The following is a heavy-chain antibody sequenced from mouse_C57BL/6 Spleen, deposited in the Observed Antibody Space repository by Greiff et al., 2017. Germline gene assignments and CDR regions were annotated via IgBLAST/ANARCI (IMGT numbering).Heavy chain of an antibody. Sequence: QVQLQQPGAELVKPGASVKLSCKASGYTFTSYWMNWVKQRPGQGLEWIGMIHPNSGSTYYNEKFKSKATLTVDKSSSTAYMQLSSLTSEDSAVXYRVRECNFCCFDYWGQGTMVTVSS. CDR1: GYTFTSYW. CDR2: IHPNSGST. CDR3: VRECNFCCFDY. V-gene: IGHV1-64*01. J-gene: IGHJ2*01.